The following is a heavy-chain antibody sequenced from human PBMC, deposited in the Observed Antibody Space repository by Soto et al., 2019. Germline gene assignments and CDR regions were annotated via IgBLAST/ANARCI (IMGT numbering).Heavy chain of an antibody. CDR1: GFTFDDYG. J-gene: IGHJ6*02. Sequence: GGSLRLSCAASGFTFDDYGMSWARQAPGKGLEWVSVIYSGGSTYYADSVKGRFTISRDNSKNTLYLQMNSLRAEDTAVYYCAREKTYYYDSSGPSYYYGMDVWGQGTTVTVSS. D-gene: IGHD3-22*01. V-gene: IGHV3-66*01. CDR2: IYSGGST. CDR3: AREKTYYYDSSGPSYYYGMDV.